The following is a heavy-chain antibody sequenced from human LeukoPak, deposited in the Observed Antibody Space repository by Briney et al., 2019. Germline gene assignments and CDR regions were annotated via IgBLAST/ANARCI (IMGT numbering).Heavy chain of an antibody. CDR3: ARARSYGGGSCYAEY. Sequence: GESLKISCKGSGYSFTTYWIGWVRQMPGKGLEWMGIIYPGDSDTRYSPSFQGQVTISVDKSISTAYLQWSSLKASDTAMYYCARARSYGGGSCYAEYWGQGTLVTVSS. D-gene: IGHD2-15*01. J-gene: IGHJ4*02. CDR2: IYPGDSDT. V-gene: IGHV5-51*01. CDR1: GYSFTTYW.